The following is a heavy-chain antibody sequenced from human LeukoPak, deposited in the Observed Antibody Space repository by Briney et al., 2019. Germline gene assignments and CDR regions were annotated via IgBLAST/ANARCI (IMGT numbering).Heavy chain of an antibody. CDR1: GYTFTSYY. D-gene: IGHD2-21*01. Sequence: ASVKVSCKASGYTFTSYYMHWVRQAPGQGLEWMGIINPSGGSTSYAQKFQGRVTMTRDTSTSTVYMELSSLRSEDTAVYYCARDSSAYCGGECYSGFNHWGQGTLVTVSP. V-gene: IGHV1-46*01. J-gene: IGHJ4*02. CDR3: ARDSSAYCGGECYSGFNH. CDR2: INPSGGST.